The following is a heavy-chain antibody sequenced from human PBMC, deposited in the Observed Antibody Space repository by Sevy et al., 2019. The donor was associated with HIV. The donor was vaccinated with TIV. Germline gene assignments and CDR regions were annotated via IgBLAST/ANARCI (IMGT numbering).Heavy chain of an antibody. CDR2: INSDGSST. CDR1: GFTFSSYW. D-gene: IGHD3-10*01. V-gene: IGHV3-74*01. CDR3: ARGGRLNNWFDP. Sequence: GGSLRLSCAASGFTFSSYWMHWVRQAPGKGLVWVSRINSDGSSTSYADSLKGRFTISRDNAKNTLYLQMNSLRAEDTAVYYCARGGRLNNWFDPWGQGTLVTVSS. J-gene: IGHJ5*02.